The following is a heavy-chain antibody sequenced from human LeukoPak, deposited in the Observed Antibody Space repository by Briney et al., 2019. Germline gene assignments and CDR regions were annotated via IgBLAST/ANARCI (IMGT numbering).Heavy chain of an antibody. Sequence: ASVKVSCKASGYTFTGFGITWVRQAPGQGLEWMGCIDLYTGGAHYAQKFQDWLSMTRDTSINTAYMELSSLRSDDAAVYYCARDILGRSNGGSNYFGMEVWGQGTTVTVSS. CDR2: IDLYTGGA. D-gene: IGHD2-15*01. J-gene: IGHJ6*02. CDR1: GYTFTGFG. V-gene: IGHV1-2*04. CDR3: ARDILGRSNGGSNYFGMEV.